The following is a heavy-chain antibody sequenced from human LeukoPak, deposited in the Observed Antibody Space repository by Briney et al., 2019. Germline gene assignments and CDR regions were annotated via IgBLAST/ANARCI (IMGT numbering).Heavy chain of an antibody. Sequence: GGSLRLSCAASGFTFSSYAMSWVRQAPGKGLEWVANIKQDGSEKYYVDSVKGRFTISRDNAKNSLYLQMNSLRAEDTAVYYCARLYPYYYDSSGYSFFDYWGQGTLVTVSS. CDR2: IKQDGSEK. J-gene: IGHJ4*02. CDR3: ARLYPYYYDSSGYSFFDY. V-gene: IGHV3-7*01. D-gene: IGHD3-22*01. CDR1: GFTFSSYA.